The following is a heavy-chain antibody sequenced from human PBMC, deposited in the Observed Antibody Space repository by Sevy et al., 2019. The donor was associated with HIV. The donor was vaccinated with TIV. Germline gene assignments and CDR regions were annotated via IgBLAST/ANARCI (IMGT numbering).Heavy chain of an antibody. CDR1: GFTFNSYA. Sequence: GGCLRLSCAASGFTFNSYAMSWVRQAPGTGLEWVSGLSGGGESTYYADSVKGRFTISRDNSKNTLYLQMNSLRAEDTAIYYCAKVGPVVRGVITDAFDIWGQGTMVTVSS. V-gene: IGHV3-23*01. CDR3: AKVGPVVRGVITDAFDI. CDR2: LSGGGEST. J-gene: IGHJ3*02. D-gene: IGHD3-10*01.